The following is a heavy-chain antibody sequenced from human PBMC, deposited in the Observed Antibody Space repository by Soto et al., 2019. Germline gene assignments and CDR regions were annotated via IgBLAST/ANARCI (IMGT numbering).Heavy chain of an antibody. CDR2: ISGSGGST. Sequence: EVQLLESGGGLVQPGGSLRLSCAASGFTFSSYAMSWVRQAPGKGLEWVSAISGSGGSTYYADSVKGRFTISRGNAKATRYRELTGPRAEGTAVYYCASLAGSGSYHAWFGMDVWGRGTTVTVSS. J-gene: IGHJ6*02. CDR3: ASLAGSGSYHAWFGMDV. V-gene: IGHV3-23*01. D-gene: IGHD3-10*01. CDR1: GFTFSSYA.